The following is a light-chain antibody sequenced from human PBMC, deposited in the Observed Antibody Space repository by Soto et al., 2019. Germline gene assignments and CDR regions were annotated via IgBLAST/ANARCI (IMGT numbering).Light chain of an antibody. J-gene: IGLJ2*01. V-gene: IGLV7-46*01. CDR1: TGAVTSGHY. CDR3: LLSYSGARLVV. Sequence: QNVVTQEPSLTVSPGGTVTLTWGSSTGAVTSGHYPYWFQQKPGQAPRTLIYDTSNKHSWTPARFSGSLLGGKAALTLSGAQPEDEAEYYCLLSYSGARLVVFGGGTKLTVL. CDR2: DTS.